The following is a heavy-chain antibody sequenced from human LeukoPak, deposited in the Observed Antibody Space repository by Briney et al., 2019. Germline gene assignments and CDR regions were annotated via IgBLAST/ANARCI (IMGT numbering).Heavy chain of an antibody. Sequence: PSETLSLTCTVSGGSISGSSYYWMHWVRQAPGKGLVWVSVINNDGSGTNYADSVKGRSTISRDNAKNTLYLQMTSLGAEDTAVYYCVRGGFGHAMDVWGQGTTVTVSS. CDR3: VRGGFGHAMDV. J-gene: IGHJ6*02. CDR2: INNDGSGT. D-gene: IGHD3-10*01. V-gene: IGHV3-74*01. CDR1: GGSISGSSYYW.